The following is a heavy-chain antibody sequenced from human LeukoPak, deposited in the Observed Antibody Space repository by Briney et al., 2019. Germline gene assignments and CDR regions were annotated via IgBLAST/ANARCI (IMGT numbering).Heavy chain of an antibody. V-gene: IGHV3-23*01. D-gene: IGHD3-22*01. J-gene: IGHJ4*02. CDR2: ISGSGGST. CDR3: AKDITPGHYDSSGYYDFDY. CDR1: GFTFSSYA. Sequence: GGSLRLSCAASGFTFSSYAMSWVRQAPGKGLEWVSAISGSGGSTYYADSVQGRFTISRDNSKNTLYLQMNSLRAEDTAVYYCAKDITPGHYDSSGYYDFDYWGQGTLVTVSS.